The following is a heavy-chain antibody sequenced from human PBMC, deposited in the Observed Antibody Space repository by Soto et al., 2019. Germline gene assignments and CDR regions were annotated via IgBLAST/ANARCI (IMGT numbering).Heavy chain of an antibody. Sequence: ASVKVSCKASGYTFTSYGISWVRQAPGGGLEWMGWISAYNGNTNYAQKFQGRVTMTTDTSTSTAYMERRSLRSDDTAVYYCARVPPFLYCSGGSCYWFDPWGQGTLVTVSS. CDR3: ARVPPFLYCSGGSCYWFDP. CDR1: GYTFTSYG. J-gene: IGHJ5*02. V-gene: IGHV1-18*01. D-gene: IGHD2-15*01. CDR2: ISAYNGNT.